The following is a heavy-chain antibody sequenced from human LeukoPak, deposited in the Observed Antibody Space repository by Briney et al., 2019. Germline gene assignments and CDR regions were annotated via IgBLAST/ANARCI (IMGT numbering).Heavy chain of an antibody. Sequence: GGSLRLSCAASGFTFSDYWMHWVRQTPGKGLVWVSRINTDGSSTTYADSVKGRFTISRDNAKNTLYLQMNNLRAEDTAVYYCARGRYYFEYWGQGTLVTVSS. CDR1: GFTFSDYW. V-gene: IGHV3-74*03. J-gene: IGHJ4*02. D-gene: IGHD3-3*01. CDR2: INTDGSST. CDR3: ARGRYYFEY.